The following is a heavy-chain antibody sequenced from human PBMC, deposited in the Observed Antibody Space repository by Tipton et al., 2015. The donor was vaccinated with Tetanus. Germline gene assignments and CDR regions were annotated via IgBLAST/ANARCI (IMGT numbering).Heavy chain of an antibody. V-gene: IGHV4-4*07. CDR1: GGSISSYY. J-gene: IGHJ5*02. CDR2: IYTSGST. D-gene: IGHD2-2*01. Sequence: TLSLTCTVSGGSISSYYWSWIRQPAGKGLEWIGRIYTSGSTNYNPSLKSRVTMSVDTSKNQFSLKLSSVTAADTAFYYCTRHVVEAVPRWFDPWGQGTLVTVSS. CDR3: TRHVVEAVPRWFDP.